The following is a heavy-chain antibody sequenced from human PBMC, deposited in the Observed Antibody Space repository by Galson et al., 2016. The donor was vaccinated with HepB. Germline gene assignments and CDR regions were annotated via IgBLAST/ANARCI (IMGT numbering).Heavy chain of an antibody. CDR1: GFSFSRYA. Sequence: SLRLSCAASGFSFSRYAMHWVRQAPGKGLEWVAVISYHGNNQYYADSVKGRVTISRDNSKNTLDLQMNSLRVDDTAVYYCAKDACSGGTCFSVVWDFWGQGNLVTVS. CDR3: AKDACSGGTCFSVVWDF. J-gene: IGHJ4*02. D-gene: IGHD2-15*01. CDR2: ISYHGNNQ. V-gene: IGHV3-30*18.